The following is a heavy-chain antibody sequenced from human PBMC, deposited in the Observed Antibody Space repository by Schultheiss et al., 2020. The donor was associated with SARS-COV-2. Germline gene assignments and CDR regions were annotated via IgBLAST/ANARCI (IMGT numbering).Heavy chain of an antibody. D-gene: IGHD3-10*01. Sequence: SETLSLTCTVSGGSISSSSYYWGWIRQPPGKGLEWIGSIYYSGSTNYNPSLKSRVTISVDTSKNQFSLKLSSVTAADTAVYYCARHSILWFGELLGNWFDPWGQGTLVTVSS. CDR3: ARHSILWFGELLGNWFDP. CDR1: GGSISSSSYY. V-gene: IGHV4-39*01. J-gene: IGHJ5*02. CDR2: IYYSGST.